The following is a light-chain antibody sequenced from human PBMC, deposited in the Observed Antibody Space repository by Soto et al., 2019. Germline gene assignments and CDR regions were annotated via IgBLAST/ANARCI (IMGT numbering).Light chain of an antibody. V-gene: IGLV2-14*01. CDR1: SSDVGGYNH. Sequence: QSALTQPASVSGSPEQSITISCTGTSSDVGGYNHVSWYQQHPGKAPELMIYEVSNRPSGVSDRFFGSKSGNTASLTISGLQAEDEADYYCSSYTSNSTLVFGGGTQLTVL. J-gene: IGLJ2*01. CDR3: SSYTSNSTLV. CDR2: EVS.